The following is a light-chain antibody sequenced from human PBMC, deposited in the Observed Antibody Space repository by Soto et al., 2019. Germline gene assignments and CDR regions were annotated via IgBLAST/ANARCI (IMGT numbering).Light chain of an antibody. J-gene: IGLJ1*01. CDR2: DVS. V-gene: IGLV2-14*01. CDR1: SSDVGGYNY. Sequence: QSALTQPAAVSGSPGHSITISCTGTSSDVGGYNYVSWYQQHPGKAPKLMIYDVSSRPSGVSNRFSGSKSGNTASLTISGLQAEDEADYYCSSYTSSSTPLFVFGTGTKVTVL. CDR3: SSYTSSSTPLFV.